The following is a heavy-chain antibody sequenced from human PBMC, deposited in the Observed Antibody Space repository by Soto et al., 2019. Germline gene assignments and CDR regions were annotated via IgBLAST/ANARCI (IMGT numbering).Heavy chain of an antibody. J-gene: IGHJ6*02. CDR3: ARDVRFLQWLNGMDF. V-gene: IGHV4-59*01. Sequence: SETLSLTCTVSGGSISNYYWSWIRQPPGKRLEWIGYVYYSGSTNYNPSLKSRLTISVDTAKNQFSLKLRSVTAADTAVYYCARDVRFLQWLNGMDFWGQGTTVTVSS. CDR1: GGSISNYY. CDR2: VYYSGST. D-gene: IGHD3-3*01.